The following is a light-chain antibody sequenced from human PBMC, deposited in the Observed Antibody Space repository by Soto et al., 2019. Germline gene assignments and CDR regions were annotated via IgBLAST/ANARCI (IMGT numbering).Light chain of an antibody. V-gene: IGKV3-15*01. CDR1: QSVCTN. J-gene: IGKJ4*01. Sequence: VMTQSPATRSLSPGERATLSCRASQSVCTNLAWYQQKPGQAPRLLIYGASTRAAGIPARFSDSGSVREFTLTISSLQSEDFAVYYCQQYNNRLTFGGETKVEIK. CDR2: GAS. CDR3: QQYNNRLT.